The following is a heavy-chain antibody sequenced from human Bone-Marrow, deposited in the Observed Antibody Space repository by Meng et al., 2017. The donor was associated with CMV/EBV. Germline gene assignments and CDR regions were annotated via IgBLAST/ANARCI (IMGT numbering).Heavy chain of an antibody. D-gene: IGHD2-15*01. CDR3: TSHSLPSDY. CDR2: IRNKANSYAT. CDR1: GFTFSSYS. J-gene: IGHJ4*02. V-gene: IGHV3-73*01. Sequence: GESLKISCAASGFTFSSYSMNWVRQASGKGLEWVGGIRNKANSYATAYAASVKGRFTISRDDSKNTAYLQMNSLKTEDTAVYFCTSHSLPSDYWGQGTLVTVSS.